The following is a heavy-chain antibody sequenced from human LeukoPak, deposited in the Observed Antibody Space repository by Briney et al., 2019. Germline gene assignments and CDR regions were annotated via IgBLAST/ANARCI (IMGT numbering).Heavy chain of an antibody. D-gene: IGHD6-13*01. CDR3: ARVFGIAAAGTIMALGY. CDR1: GFTFSSYE. Sequence: GGSLRLSCAASGFTFSSYEMNWVRQAPGKGLEWVSYISSSGSTIYYADSVKGRFTISRDNAKNSLYPQMNSLRAEDTAVYYCARVFGIAAAGTIMALGYWGQGTLVTVSS. CDR2: ISSSGSTI. V-gene: IGHV3-48*03. J-gene: IGHJ4*02.